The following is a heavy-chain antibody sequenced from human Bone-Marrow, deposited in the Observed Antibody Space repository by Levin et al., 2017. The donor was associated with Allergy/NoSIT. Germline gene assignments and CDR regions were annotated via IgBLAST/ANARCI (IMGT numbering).Heavy chain of an antibody. V-gene: IGHV3-48*01. D-gene: IGHD2-21*01. CDR1: GFTFSNYA. Sequence: GGSLRLSCAASGFTFSNYALNWVRQAPGKGLEWVSFISGRGSKIYYPDSVKGRFIISRDSDKNSLYLQMNSLSVEDTAVYYCPREVNGLFDYWGQGTLVTVSS. CDR3: PREVNGLFDY. CDR2: ISGRGSKI. J-gene: IGHJ4*02.